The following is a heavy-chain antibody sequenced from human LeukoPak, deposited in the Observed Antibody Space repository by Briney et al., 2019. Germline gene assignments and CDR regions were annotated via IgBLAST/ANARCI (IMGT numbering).Heavy chain of an antibody. V-gene: IGHV4-39*01. D-gene: IGHD6-6*01. Sequence: SETLSLTCTVSGGSISSSTYYWGWIRQPPGKGLEWIGSIYSVTTSYNPSLKSRVTISVDTSKNQFSLKLPSVTAADTAVYYCARHFGSSSVSPYDYWGQGTLLTVSS. J-gene: IGHJ4*02. CDR2: IYSVTT. CDR3: ARHFGSSSVSPYDY. CDR1: GGSISSSTYY.